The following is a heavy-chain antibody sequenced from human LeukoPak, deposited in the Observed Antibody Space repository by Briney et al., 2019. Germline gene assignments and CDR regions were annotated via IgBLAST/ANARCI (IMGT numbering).Heavy chain of an antibody. Sequence: GGSLRLSCAASGLIFSSYWMSWVRQAPGKGLEWVANINQDGSEKYYMDSVKGRFTISRDNAKNSLYLQMNTLRVEDTAVFYCARGRFSYDSSGYSSFYYWGQGTLVTVSS. J-gene: IGHJ4*02. D-gene: IGHD3-22*01. CDR3: ARGRFSYDSSGYSSFYY. CDR1: GLIFSSYW. V-gene: IGHV3-7*01. CDR2: INQDGSEK.